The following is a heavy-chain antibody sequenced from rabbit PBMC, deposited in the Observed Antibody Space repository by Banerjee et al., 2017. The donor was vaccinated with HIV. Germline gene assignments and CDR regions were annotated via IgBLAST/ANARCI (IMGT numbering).Heavy chain of an antibody. J-gene: IGHJ6*01. Sequence: QEQLEESGGGLVKPEGSLTLTCKASGFTLSSYWMCWVRQAPGKGPEWIGCIYNGDGSTYYASWAKGRFTISKSTSLNTVTLQMTSLTAADTATYFCARDTSSSFSSYGMDLWGPGTLVTVS. D-gene: IGHD1-1*01. CDR2: IYNGDGST. V-gene: IGHV1S47*01. CDR1: GFTLSSYW. CDR3: ARDTSSSFSSYGMDL.